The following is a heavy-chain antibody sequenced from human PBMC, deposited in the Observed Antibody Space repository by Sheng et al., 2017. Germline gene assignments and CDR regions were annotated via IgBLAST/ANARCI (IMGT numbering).Heavy chain of an antibody. J-gene: IGHJ4*02. CDR3: ARDQDYGGEIY. CDR1: GFAFSTFE. V-gene: IGHV3-48*03. CDR2: ISASGGDM. D-gene: IGHD2-21*01. Sequence: EVQLVESGGGLVQPGGSLRLSCAASGFAFSTFEMNWVRQAPGKGLEWVSYISASGGDMSYANSVRGRFTVSRDNAKNSLYLQMNSLRGEDTAVYYCARDQDYGGEIYWGQGTLVTVSS.